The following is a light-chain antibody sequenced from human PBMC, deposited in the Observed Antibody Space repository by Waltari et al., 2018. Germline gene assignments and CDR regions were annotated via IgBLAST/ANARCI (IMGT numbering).Light chain of an antibody. CDR1: SSNIGSKS. CDR3: AAWDDSLNGQNV. V-gene: IGLV1-44*01. Sequence: QSVLTQPPSASGTPGQRVTISCSGTSSNIGSKSVNWYQQLPGTAPNLLIYSNDQRPSGVPDRFSGSKSGTAASLAISGLQSEDEAVYYCAAWDDSLNGQNVFGTGTKVTVL. J-gene: IGLJ1*01. CDR2: SND.